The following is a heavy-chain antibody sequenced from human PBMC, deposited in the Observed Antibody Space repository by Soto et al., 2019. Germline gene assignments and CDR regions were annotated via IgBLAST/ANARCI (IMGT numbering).Heavy chain of an antibody. V-gene: IGHV4-31*03. Sequence: QVQLRESGPGLLKPSQTLSLTCTVSGDSFYSRPHSWTWIRQLPDKGLEYIGYIFYSGTTYYNPSLDDRVTISLDTSKNQFYLSLRSVTAADTAFYYCAGPTSYFEYWGQGTLVNVYS. D-gene: IGHD3-16*01. CDR1: GDSFYSRPHS. CDR3: AGPTSYFEY. J-gene: IGHJ4*02. CDR2: IFYSGTT.